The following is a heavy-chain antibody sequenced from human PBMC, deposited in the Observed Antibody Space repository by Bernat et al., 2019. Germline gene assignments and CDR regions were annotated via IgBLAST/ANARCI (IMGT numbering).Heavy chain of an antibody. J-gene: IGHJ4*02. CDR3: ARVPATARIFDY. D-gene: IGHD2-2*01. Sequence: QLQLQESGPGLVKPSETLSLTCTVSGGSISSSSYYWGWIRQPPGKWLEWIGSIYYSGSTYYNPSLKSRVTISVDTSKNQFSLKLSSVTAADTAVYYCARVPATARIFDYWGQGTLVTVSS. CDR1: GGSISSSSYY. V-gene: IGHV4-39*01. CDR2: IYYSGST.